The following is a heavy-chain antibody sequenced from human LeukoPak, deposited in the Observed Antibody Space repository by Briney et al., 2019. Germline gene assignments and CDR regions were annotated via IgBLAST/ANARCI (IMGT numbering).Heavy chain of an antibody. CDR3: AREARSAATRTYYFDY. CDR1: GFTFDDYG. D-gene: IGHD2-15*01. V-gene: IGHV3-20*04. J-gene: IGHJ4*02. CDR2: INWNGGST. Sequence: GGSLRLSCAASGFTFDDYGMSWVRQAPGKGLEWVSGINWNGGSTGYADSVKGRFTVSRDNAKNSLYLQMNSLRAEDTALYYCAREARSAATRTYYFDYWGQGTLVTVSS.